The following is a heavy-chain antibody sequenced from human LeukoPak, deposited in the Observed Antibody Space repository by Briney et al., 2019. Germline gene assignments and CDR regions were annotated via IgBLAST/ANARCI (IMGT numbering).Heavy chain of an antibody. J-gene: IGHJ3*02. Sequence: GGSLRLSCAASGFTFSDYYMSWIRQAPGKGLEWVSYISSSGSTIYYADSVKGRFTIPRDNAKNSLYLQMNSLRAEDTAVYYCARDFQLLDAFDIWGQGTIVTVSS. CDR1: GFTFSDYY. CDR2: ISSSGSTI. D-gene: IGHD1-26*01. CDR3: ARDFQLLDAFDI. V-gene: IGHV3-11*04.